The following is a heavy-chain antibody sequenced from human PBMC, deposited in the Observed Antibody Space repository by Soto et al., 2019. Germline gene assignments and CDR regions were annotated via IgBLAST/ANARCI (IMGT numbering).Heavy chain of an antibody. V-gene: IGHV4-39*01. D-gene: IGHD2-15*01. CDR2: IFYTATT. CDR1: GGSIRSSSSY. J-gene: IGHJ4*02. CDR3: ATHHWTGVVEAATPVWYFDY. Sequence: QLQLQESGPGLATPSETLSLTCTVSGGSIRSSSSYWGWIRQSPGQGLEWIGAIFYTATTYYNPALKVRSRMPVDKSRDQLARNLDHGPAAATAGYYCATHHWTGVVEAATPVWYFDYWGLGPLVTVSS.